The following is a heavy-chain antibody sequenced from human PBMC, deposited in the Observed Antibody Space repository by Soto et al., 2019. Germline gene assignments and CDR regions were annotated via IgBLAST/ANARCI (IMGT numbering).Heavy chain of an antibody. Sequence: QVQLVQSGAEVKKPGASVKVSCKASGYTFTSYDINWVRQATGQGLEWMGWMNPNSGNTGYAQKFQGRVTMTGNTSISTAYMELSSLRSEDTAVYYCARVSPYYYDSSGYYAYFQHWGQGTLVTVSS. J-gene: IGHJ1*01. CDR1: GYTFTSYD. V-gene: IGHV1-8*01. CDR3: ARVSPYYYDSSGYYAYFQH. D-gene: IGHD3-22*01. CDR2: MNPNSGNT.